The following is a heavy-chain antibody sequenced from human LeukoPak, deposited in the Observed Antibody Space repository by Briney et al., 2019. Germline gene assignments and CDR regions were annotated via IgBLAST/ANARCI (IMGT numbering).Heavy chain of an antibody. J-gene: IGHJ4*02. Sequence: GGSLRLSCAASGFTFSSYGMHWVRQAPGKGLEGVAFIRYDGSNKYYADSVKGRFTISRDNSENTLYLQMNSLRAEDTAVYYCAKDLGSSSWYGDRFDYWGQGTLVTVSS. CDR2: IRYDGSNK. V-gene: IGHV3-30*02. CDR3: AKDLGSSSWYGDRFDY. CDR1: GFTFSSYG. D-gene: IGHD6-13*01.